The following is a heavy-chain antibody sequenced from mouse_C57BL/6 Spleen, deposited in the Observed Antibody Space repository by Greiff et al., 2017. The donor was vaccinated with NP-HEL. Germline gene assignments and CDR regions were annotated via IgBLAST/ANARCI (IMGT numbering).Heavy chain of an antibody. CDR1: GYAFSSYW. CDR3: ARAHHYYGSSPFAY. Sequence: QVQLQQSGAELVKPGASVKISCTASGYAFSSYWMNWVKQRPGKGLEWIGQIYPGDGDTNYNGKFKGKATLTADKSSSTAYMQLSSLTSEDSAVYFCARAHHYYGSSPFAYWGQGTLVTVSA. CDR2: IYPGDGDT. V-gene: IGHV1-80*01. D-gene: IGHD1-1*01. J-gene: IGHJ3*01.